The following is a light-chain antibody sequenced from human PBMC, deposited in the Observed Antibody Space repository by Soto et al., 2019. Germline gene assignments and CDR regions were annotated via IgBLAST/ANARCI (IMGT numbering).Light chain of an antibody. CDR1: QRLLQSNGYNF. J-gene: IGKJ1*01. Sequence: IVMIPSPPSLPVTPGEPASISCRSSQRLLQSNGYNFMPWYLQMPAQPAQLLFYVAFYWVSAVPDRFSGSGSGTDFTQRISRVEAEDVGVYYCMQALQAPSMFGQGTKVDIK. CDR3: MQALQAPSM. CDR2: VAF. V-gene: IGKV2-28*01.